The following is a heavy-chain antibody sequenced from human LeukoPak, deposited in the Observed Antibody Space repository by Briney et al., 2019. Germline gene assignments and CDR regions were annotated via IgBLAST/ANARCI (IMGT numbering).Heavy chain of an antibody. CDR2: ISYDGSNK. CDR3: ARGIPAGLRSSGLWAIEDIKRENWFDP. V-gene: IGHV3-30*03. D-gene: IGHD6-6*01. J-gene: IGHJ5*02. CDR1: GFTFSSYG. Sequence: PGGSLRLSCAASGFTFSSYGMHWVRQAPGKGLEWVAVISYDGSNKYYADSVKGRFTISRDNAKNSLYLQMNSLRAEDTAVYYCARGIPAGLRSSGLWAIEDIKRENWFDPWGQGTLVTVSS.